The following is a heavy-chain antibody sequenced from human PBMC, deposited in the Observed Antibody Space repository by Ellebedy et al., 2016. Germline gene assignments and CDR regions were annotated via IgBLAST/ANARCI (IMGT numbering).Heavy chain of an antibody. D-gene: IGHD3-10*01. CDR2: INHSGST. CDR3: ARGPRLFTMTRGVLRAMDV. J-gene: IGHJ6*02. V-gene: IGHV4-34*01. CDR1: GGSFSGYY. Sequence: SETLSLXCAVYGGSFSGYYWSWIRQPPGKGLEWIGEINHSGSTNYNPSLESRVTISVDTSKNQLSLILSSVTAADTAVYYCARGPRLFTMTRGVLRAMDVWGQGSTVIVS.